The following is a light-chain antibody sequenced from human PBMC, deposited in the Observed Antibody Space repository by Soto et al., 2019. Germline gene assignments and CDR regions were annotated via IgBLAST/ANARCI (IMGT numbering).Light chain of an antibody. CDR2: DAS. V-gene: IGKV3-15*01. J-gene: IGKJ4*01. Sequence: MTQSPATLSVSPGERATLSCRASQSISSNLAWFQQKPGQAPRLLIYDASTMATGFPARFSGSGSGTEFTLTISSLQSEDFAVYYCQQYNKCPLTFGGGTKVDIK. CDR1: QSISSN. CDR3: QQYNKCPLT.